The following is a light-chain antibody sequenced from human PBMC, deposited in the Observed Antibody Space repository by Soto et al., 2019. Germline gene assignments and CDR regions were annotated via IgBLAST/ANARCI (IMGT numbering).Light chain of an antibody. CDR1: SSDVGGYNY. J-gene: IGLJ1*01. Sequence: QSALTQPHSVSGSPGQSVTISCTGTSSDVGGYNYVSWYQHHPGKAPKLIIYDVSERPSGVPDRFSGSKSGNTGNTASLTISGLQAEDEADYYCCSYPGSDTHVFGSGTKLTVL. CDR3: CSYPGSDTHV. CDR2: DVS. V-gene: IGLV2-11*01.